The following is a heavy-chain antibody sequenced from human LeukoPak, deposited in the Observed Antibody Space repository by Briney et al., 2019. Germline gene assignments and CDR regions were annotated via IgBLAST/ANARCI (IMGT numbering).Heavy chain of an antibody. V-gene: IGHV3-23*01. CDR2: ISGSGGST. Sequence: PRGSLRVSCAASGFTFSSYAMSCVRQAPGKGLEWVSAISGSGGSTHYADSVKGRFTISEDNSKNMLYLQMNSIRAEDTALYYCAKDGVNNDYYDSSGYYWFDSWSQGTLVTVSS. D-gene: IGHD3-22*01. CDR3: AKDGVNNDYYDSSGYYWFDS. J-gene: IGHJ5*01. CDR1: GFTFSSYA.